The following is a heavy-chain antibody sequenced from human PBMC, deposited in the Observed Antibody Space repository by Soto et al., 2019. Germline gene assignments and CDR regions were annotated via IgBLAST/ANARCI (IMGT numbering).Heavy chain of an antibody. J-gene: IGHJ3*02. D-gene: IGHD2-8*01. Sequence: EVQLLESGGNLEQPGGSLRLSCAASGFIFSNYAMTWVRQAPGKVPEWVSHIRVSDDTTHYEDSVKGRFTISRENSIHTLYLHMSSLRAEDPAGYYCAKSHVLCNNIDCGAFDIWGQGTMVTVSS. CDR2: IRVSDDTT. V-gene: IGHV3-23*01. CDR3: AKSHVLCNNIDCGAFDI. CDR1: GFIFSNYA.